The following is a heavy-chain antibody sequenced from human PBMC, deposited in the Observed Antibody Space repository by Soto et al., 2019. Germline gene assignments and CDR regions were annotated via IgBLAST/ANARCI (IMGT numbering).Heavy chain of an antibody. V-gene: IGHV3-30*18. D-gene: IGHD1-26*01. CDR3: AQDRDSGGQGVFDS. Sequence: GGSLRLSCEGSGFNFRIYAMNWVRQAPGSGLEWVALISQDGRKRNYVASVKGRFTIFRDNSKNTLFLQMDSLRPDDTAVYYCAQDRDSGGQGVFDSWGQGTMVTVYS. CDR2: ISQDGRKR. J-gene: IGHJ4*02. CDR1: GFNFRIYA.